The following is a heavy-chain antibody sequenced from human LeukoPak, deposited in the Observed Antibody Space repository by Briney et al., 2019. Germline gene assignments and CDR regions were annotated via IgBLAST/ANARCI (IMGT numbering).Heavy chain of an antibody. Sequence: ASVKVSCKASGYSFAGYGISWVRQAPGQGREWIGWISTYSSNTNYAHNLQGRITVTTETSTSTAYMELRTLRSDDTAVYYCARVGAAPGHFDYWGQGTQLTVSS. CDR2: ISTYSSNT. J-gene: IGHJ4*02. D-gene: IGHD6-13*01. V-gene: IGHV1-18*01. CDR1: GYSFAGYG. CDR3: ARVGAAPGHFDY.